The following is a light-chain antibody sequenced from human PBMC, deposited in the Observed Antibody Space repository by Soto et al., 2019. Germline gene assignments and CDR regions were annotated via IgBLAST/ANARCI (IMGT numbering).Light chain of an antibody. CDR3: QQYSTWPGHN. Sequence: EIVMTQSPATLSVSPLERAILSFSSSQTVSSNLAWYQQKPGQAPRLLIYGASTRVAGVPARFSGSGSGTEFTLTISSLQSEDFAVYYCQQYSTWPGHNFGQGTKVDIK. V-gene: IGKV3-15*01. CDR2: GAS. CDR1: QTVSSN. J-gene: IGKJ2*01.